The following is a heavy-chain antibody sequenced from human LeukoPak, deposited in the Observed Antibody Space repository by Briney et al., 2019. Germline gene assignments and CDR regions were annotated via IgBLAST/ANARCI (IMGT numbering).Heavy chain of an antibody. Sequence: SETLSLTCTVSGGSISSYYRSWIRQPPGKGLEWIGYIYYSGSTNYNPSLKSRVTISVDTSKNQFSLKLSSVTAADTAVYYCARTPGVPAAIGRYYYGMDVWGQGTTVTVSS. J-gene: IGHJ6*02. CDR3: ARTPGVPAAIGRYYYGMDV. D-gene: IGHD2-2*01. V-gene: IGHV4-59*01. CDR1: GGSISSYY. CDR2: IYYSGST.